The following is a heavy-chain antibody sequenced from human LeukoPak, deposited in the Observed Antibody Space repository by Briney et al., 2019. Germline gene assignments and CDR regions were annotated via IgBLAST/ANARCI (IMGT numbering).Heavy chain of an antibody. CDR3: AKQGAVRQDYYRDV. D-gene: IGHD3-16*01. CDR2: SSPIFGTA. J-gene: IGHJ6*03. V-gene: IGHV1-69*06. CDR1: AGSFTIYA. Sequence: ASVTVTCTSSAGSFTIYAISWVRQPPAQGLEWMGRSSPIFGTANYAKKCRGRDTITADIDSSTADMEMNNLASEDTAVYCCAKQGAVRQDYYRDVWGNGTRVTVSS.